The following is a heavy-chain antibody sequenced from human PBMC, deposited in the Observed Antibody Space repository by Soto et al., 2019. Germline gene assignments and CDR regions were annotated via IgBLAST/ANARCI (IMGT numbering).Heavy chain of an antibody. V-gene: IGHV3-30*18. J-gene: IGHJ4*02. CDR3: AKSFGLLYRNSEFELPIDY. Sequence: QVQLVESGGGVVQPGRSLRLSCAASGFTFSSYGMHWVRQAPGKGLEWVAVISYDGSNKYYADSVKGRFTISRDNSKNTLYLQMNSLRAEDTAVYYCAKSFGLLYRNSEFELPIDYWGQGTLVTVSS. CDR1: GFTFSSYG. CDR2: ISYDGSNK. D-gene: IGHD2-15*01.